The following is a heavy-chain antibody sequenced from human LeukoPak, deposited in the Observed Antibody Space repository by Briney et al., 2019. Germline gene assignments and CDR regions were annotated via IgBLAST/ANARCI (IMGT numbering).Heavy chain of an antibody. Sequence: ASVKVSCKASGYTFTGYYMHWVRQAPGQGLEWMGWINPNSGGTNYAQKFQGRVTMTRDTSISTAYMELSRLRSDDTAVYYCARDRSGLPSSSNDYWGQGTLVTVSS. D-gene: IGHD3-10*01. CDR2: INPNSGGT. J-gene: IGHJ4*02. V-gene: IGHV1-2*02. CDR1: GYTFTGYY. CDR3: ARDRSGLPSSSNDY.